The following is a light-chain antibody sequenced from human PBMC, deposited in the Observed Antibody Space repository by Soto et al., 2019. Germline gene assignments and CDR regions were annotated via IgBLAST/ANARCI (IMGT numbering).Light chain of an antibody. Sequence: DIQMTQSPSSVSASVGDRVTITCRASQDISSWLAWYQQKPGKAPKLLIYSASSLHIGVPSRFSGRRSGTDFTLTISSLQPEDVATYYCQQANSFPRTFGQGTKVEMK. J-gene: IGKJ1*01. CDR2: SAS. CDR1: QDISSW. V-gene: IGKV1-12*01. CDR3: QQANSFPRT.